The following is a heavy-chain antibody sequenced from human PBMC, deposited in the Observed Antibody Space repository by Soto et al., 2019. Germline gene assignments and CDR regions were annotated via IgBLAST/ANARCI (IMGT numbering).Heavy chain of an antibody. CDR1: GFTFSDYS. Sequence: PGGSLRLSCAASGFTFSDYSMSWFRQAPGKGLEWVSYISTTSNTIYYADSVKGRFTISRDNAENSLYLQMNSLRAEDTAIYYCARRSYFDYWGQGTLVTVPQ. CDR3: ARRSYFDY. D-gene: IGHD3-10*01. J-gene: IGHJ4*02. CDR2: ISTTSNTI. V-gene: IGHV3-11*01.